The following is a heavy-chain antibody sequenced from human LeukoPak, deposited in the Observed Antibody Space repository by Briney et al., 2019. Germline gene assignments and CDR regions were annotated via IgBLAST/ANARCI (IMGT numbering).Heavy chain of an antibody. CDR2: INWSGGST. CDR3: ASLADEGGYYYYYYMDV. CDR1: GFTFDDYG. V-gene: IGHV3-20*04. J-gene: IGHJ6*03. D-gene: IGHD3-16*01. Sequence: WSGGSLRLSCAASGFTFDDYGMSWVRQAPGKGLEWVSGINWSGGSTGYADSVKGRFTISRDNAKNSLYLQMNSLRAEDTALYYCASLADEGGYYYYYYMDVWGEGTTVTVSS.